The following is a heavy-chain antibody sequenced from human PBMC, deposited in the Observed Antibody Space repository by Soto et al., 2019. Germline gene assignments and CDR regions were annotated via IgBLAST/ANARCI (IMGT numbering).Heavy chain of an antibody. CDR2: IKQDGSEK. V-gene: IGHV3-7*03. J-gene: IGHJ3*02. Sequence: EVQLVESGGGLVQPGGSLRLSCAASGFTFSTYWMSWVRQAPGKGREWVANIKQDGSEKYYVNSVKGRFTISSDNAKNSLYLQMNSLRAEDTAVYYCARGGRRSGSYADAFDIWGQGTMVTVSS. D-gene: IGHD1-26*01. CDR1: GFTFSTYW. CDR3: ARGGRRSGSYADAFDI.